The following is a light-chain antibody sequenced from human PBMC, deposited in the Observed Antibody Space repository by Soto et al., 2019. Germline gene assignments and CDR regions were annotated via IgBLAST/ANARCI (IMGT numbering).Light chain of an antibody. Sequence: QSVLTQPASVSGSPGQSITISCTGTSSDVGTYNYVSWYQHHPGKAPKFMIYEVSNRPSGVSNRFSGSKSGNTASLTISGLQAEDEADYYCSSYTSSSTPYVFGTGTKVTVL. V-gene: IGLV2-14*01. J-gene: IGLJ1*01. CDR2: EVS. CDR1: SSDVGTYNY. CDR3: SSYTSSSTPYV.